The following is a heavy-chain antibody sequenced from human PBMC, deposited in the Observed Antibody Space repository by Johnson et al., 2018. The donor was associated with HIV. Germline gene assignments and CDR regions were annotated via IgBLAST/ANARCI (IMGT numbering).Heavy chain of an antibody. CDR3: ARALRVVVVAATFDAFDI. CDR1: GFTFSSYA. Sequence: SGGGVVQPGRSLRLSCAASGFTFSSYAMHWVRQAPGKGLEWVAVISYDGSNKYYADSVKGRFTISRDNAKNSLYLQMNSLRAEDTALYYCARALRVVVVAATFDAFDIWGQGTMVTVSS. D-gene: IGHD2-15*01. CDR2: ISYDGSNK. J-gene: IGHJ3*02. V-gene: IGHV3-30-3*01.